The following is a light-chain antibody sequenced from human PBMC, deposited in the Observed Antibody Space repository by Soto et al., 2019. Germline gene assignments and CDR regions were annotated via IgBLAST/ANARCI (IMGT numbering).Light chain of an antibody. CDR1: SSDVGGYNY. CDR3: CSYAGNSYV. CDR2: DVN. V-gene: IGLV2-11*01. Sequence: QSVLAQPRSVSGSPGQSVTISCTGTSSDVGGYNYVSWYQQHPGKAPKVMIYDVNKRPSGVPDRFSGSKSGNTASLTISGLQAEDEADYYCCSYAGNSYVVGTGTKVTVL. J-gene: IGLJ1*01.